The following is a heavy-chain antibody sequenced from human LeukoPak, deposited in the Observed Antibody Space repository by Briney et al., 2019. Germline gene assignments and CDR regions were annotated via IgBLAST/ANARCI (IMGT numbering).Heavy chain of an antibody. CDR3: ASNWNYEGGAFDI. CDR1: GGSISSGGYY. J-gene: IGHJ3*02. V-gene: IGHV4-31*03. CDR2: IYYSGST. Sequence: SQTPSLTCTVSGGSISSGGYYWSWIRQHPGKGLEWIGYIYYSGSTYYNPSLKSRVTISVDTSKNQFSLKLSSVAAADTAVYYCASNWNYEGGAFDIWGQGTMVTVSS. D-gene: IGHD1-7*01.